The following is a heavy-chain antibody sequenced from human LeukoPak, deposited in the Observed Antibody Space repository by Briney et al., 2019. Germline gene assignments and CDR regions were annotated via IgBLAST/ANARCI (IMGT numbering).Heavy chain of an antibody. CDR1: GFTFSSYW. D-gene: IGHD4-11*01. CDR2: IKTDGSQI. J-gene: IGHJ5*02. V-gene: IGHV3-7*03. Sequence: GGSLRLSCVASGFTFSSYWMTWVRQALVKGLEWVANIKTDGSQIYYVDSVKGRFTISRDNAKNSLYLQMNSLRVEDTAIYNCAKDQQSISYSPWGQGTLVTVSS. CDR3: AKDQQSISYSP.